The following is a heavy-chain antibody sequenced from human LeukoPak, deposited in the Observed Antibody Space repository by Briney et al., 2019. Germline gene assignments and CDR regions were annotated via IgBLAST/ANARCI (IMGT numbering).Heavy chain of an antibody. D-gene: IGHD6-19*01. CDR1: GYTFTSYA. V-gene: IGHV7-4-1*02. J-gene: IGHJ4*02. CDR3: ARDSIAVAGTPLGGFDY. CDR2: INTNTGNP. Sequence: ASVKVSCTASGYTFTSYAMNWVRQAPGQGLERMGWINTNTGNPTYAQGFTGRFVFSLDTSVSTAYLQISSLKAEDTAVYYCARDSIAVAGTPLGGFDYWGQGTLVTVSS.